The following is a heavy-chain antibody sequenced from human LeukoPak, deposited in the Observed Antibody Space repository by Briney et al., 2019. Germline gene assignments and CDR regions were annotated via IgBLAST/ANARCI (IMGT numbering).Heavy chain of an antibody. CDR3: AGDTHIVVVPAARGDYYYYGMDV. V-gene: IGHV1-18*01. J-gene: IGHJ6*02. Sequence: ASVKVSCKASGYTFTSYGISWVRQAPGQGLEWMGWISAYNGNTNYAQKLQGRVTMTTDTSTSTAYMELRSLRSDDTAVYYCAGDTHIVVVPAARGDYYYYGMDVWGQGTTVTVSS. D-gene: IGHD2-2*01. CDR2: ISAYNGNT. CDR1: GYTFTSYG.